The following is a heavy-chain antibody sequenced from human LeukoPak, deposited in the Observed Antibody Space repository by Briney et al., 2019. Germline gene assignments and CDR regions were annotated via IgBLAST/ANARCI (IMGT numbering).Heavy chain of an antibody. J-gene: IGHJ4*02. V-gene: IGHV4-59*08. Sequence: SETLSLTCTVSGGSISGYYWSWIRQPPGKGLEWIAYIYYSGTTNYNPSLKSRVTISVDTSKNQFSLKLSSVTAADTAVYYCARHHNGGTHPLDHWGQGTLVTVSS. CDR2: IYYSGTT. CDR1: GGSISGYY. CDR3: ARHHNGGTHPLDH. D-gene: IGHD4-23*01.